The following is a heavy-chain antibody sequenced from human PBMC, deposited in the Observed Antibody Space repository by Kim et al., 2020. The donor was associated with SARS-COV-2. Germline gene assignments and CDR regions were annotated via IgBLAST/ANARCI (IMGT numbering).Heavy chain of an antibody. J-gene: IGHJ4*02. CDR3: AVGANYYFDY. CDR2: GT. D-gene: IGHD1-26*01. V-gene: IGHV1-2*02. Sequence: GTNYAQKFQGRVTMTRDTSISTAYMELSRLRSDDTAVYYCAVGANYYFDYWGQGTLVTVSS.